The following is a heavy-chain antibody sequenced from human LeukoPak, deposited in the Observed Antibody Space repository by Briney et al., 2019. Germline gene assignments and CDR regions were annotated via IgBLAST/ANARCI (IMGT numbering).Heavy chain of an antibody. D-gene: IGHD3-3*01. J-gene: IGHJ4*02. CDR2: INHSGST. Sequence: PSETLSLTCAVYGGSFSGCYWSWIRQPPGKGLEWIGEINHSGSTNYNPSLKSRVTISVDTSKNQFSLKLSSVTAADTAVYYCARLRFLEWLLFAYFDYWGQGTLVTVSS. CDR1: GGSFSGCY. CDR3: ARLRFLEWLLFAYFDY. V-gene: IGHV4-34*01.